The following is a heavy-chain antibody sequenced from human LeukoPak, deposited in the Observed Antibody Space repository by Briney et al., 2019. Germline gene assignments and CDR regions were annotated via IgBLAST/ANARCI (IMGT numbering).Heavy chain of an antibody. J-gene: IGHJ5*02. V-gene: IGHV4-34*01. CDR1: GGSFSGYY. D-gene: IGHD3-10*01. Sequence: SETLSLTCAVYGGSFSGYYWSWIRQPPGKGLEWIGEINHSGSTNYNPSLKSRVTISVDTSKNQFSLKLSSVTAADTAVYYCARHKGRLLTMVRGVINWFDPWGQGTLVTVSS. CDR2: INHSGST. CDR3: ARHKGRLLTMVRGVINWFDP.